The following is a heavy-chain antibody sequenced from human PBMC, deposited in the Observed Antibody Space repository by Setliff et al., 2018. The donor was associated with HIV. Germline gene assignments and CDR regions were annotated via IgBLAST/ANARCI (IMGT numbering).Heavy chain of an antibody. V-gene: IGHV3-48*04. Sequence: GGSLRLSCAASGFTFSSYSMNWVRQAPGKGLEWVSYISSSGSTIYYADSVKGRFTISRDNAKNSLYLQMNSLRAEDTALYYCARRGSSNFDSSRWFYYGLDVWGQGTTVTVSS. D-gene: IGHD3-22*01. CDR3: ARRGSSNFDSSRWFYYGLDV. CDR1: GFTFSSYS. J-gene: IGHJ6*02. CDR2: ISSSGSTI.